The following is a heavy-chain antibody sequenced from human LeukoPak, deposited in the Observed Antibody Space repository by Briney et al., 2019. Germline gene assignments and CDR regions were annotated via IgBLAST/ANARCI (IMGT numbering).Heavy chain of an antibody. J-gene: IGHJ6*03. CDR3: ASGGEWGSRYFDWFTRYYYYYYMDV. D-gene: IGHD3-9*01. Sequence: PGGSLRLSCAASGFTFSSYAMHWVRQAPGKGLEWVAVISYDGSNKYYADSVKGRFTISRDNSKNTLYLQMNSLRAEDTAVYYCASGGEWGSRYFDWFTRYYYYYYMDVWGKGTTVTISS. CDR2: ISYDGSNK. CDR1: GFTFSSYA. V-gene: IGHV3-30*04.